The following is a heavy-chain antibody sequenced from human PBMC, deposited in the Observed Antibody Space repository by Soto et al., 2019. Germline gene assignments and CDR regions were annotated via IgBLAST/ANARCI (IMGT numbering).Heavy chain of an antibody. J-gene: IGHJ4*02. CDR2: ILYSGTT. D-gene: IGHD2-21*01. Sequence: QLQLQESGPGLVKSSETLSLTCTVSGGSISKSNYFWVWIRQAPGKGLEWIASILYSGTTSYNSSLKSRVAISVDTSKNQFSLELNSVTAADTAVYYCARLGWGNGDSDYWGQGTLVTVSS. CDR1: GGSISKSNYF. CDR3: ARLGWGNGDSDY. V-gene: IGHV4-39*01.